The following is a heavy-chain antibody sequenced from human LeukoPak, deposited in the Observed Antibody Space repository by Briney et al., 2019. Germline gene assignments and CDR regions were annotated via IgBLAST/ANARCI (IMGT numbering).Heavy chain of an antibody. D-gene: IGHD5/OR15-5a*01. J-gene: IGHJ2*01. CDR2: INPNSGGT. Sequence: ASVKVSCKASGYTFTGYYMHWVRQAPGQGLEWMGWINPNSGGTNYAQKFQGRVTMTRDTSVSTVYMELSGLSSDDAAVFYCTRDWPGLSLHFDLWGRGTLVTVSS. CDR1: GYTFTGYY. V-gene: IGHV1-2*02. CDR3: TRDWPGLSLHFDL.